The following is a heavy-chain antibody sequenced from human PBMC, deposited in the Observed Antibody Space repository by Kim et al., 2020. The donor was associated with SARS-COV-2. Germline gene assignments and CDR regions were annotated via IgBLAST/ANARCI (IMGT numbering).Heavy chain of an antibody. CDR1: GGSISSSSYY. D-gene: IGHD6-6*01. Sequence: SETLSLTCTVSGGSISSSSYYWGWIRQPPGKGLEWIGSIYYSGSTYYNPSLKSRVTISVDTSKNQFSLKLSSVTAADTAVYYCARRGSSNAFVIWGQGTMVTFSS. V-gene: IGHV4-39*01. J-gene: IGHJ3*02. CDR2: IYYSGST. CDR3: ARRGSSNAFVI.